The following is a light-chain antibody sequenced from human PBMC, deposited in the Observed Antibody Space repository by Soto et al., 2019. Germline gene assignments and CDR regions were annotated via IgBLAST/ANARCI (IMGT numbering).Light chain of an antibody. Sequence: QSVLTQPASVSGSPGQSITISCTGTSSDVSLYDYFSWYQQHPGKAPQLMIYAVSNRPSGVSNRFSASKSGNTASLFISGLQAEDEADYYCSSYTSDSSYVFGSGTKVTVL. CDR2: AVS. CDR1: SSDVSLYDY. V-gene: IGLV2-14*01. CDR3: SSYTSDSSYV. J-gene: IGLJ1*01.